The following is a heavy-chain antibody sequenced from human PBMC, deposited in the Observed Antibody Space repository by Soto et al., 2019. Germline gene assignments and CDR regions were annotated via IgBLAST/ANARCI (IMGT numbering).Heavy chain of an antibody. J-gene: IGHJ4*02. CDR3: ARAPLTYYDILTGYYV. Sequence: ASVKVSCKASGYTFTIYYINWVRQAPGQGLEWMGIINPSGGSTSYAQKFQDRVTMIRDTSTSTVYMELSSLRSEDTAVYYCARAPLTYYDILTGYYVWGQGTLVTVSS. CDR1: GYTFTIYY. D-gene: IGHD3-9*01. V-gene: IGHV1-46*03. CDR2: INPSGGST.